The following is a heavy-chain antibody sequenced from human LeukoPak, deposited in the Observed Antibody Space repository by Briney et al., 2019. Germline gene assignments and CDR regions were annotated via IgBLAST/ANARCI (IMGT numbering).Heavy chain of an antibody. D-gene: IGHD2-15*01. CDR1: GFTFSSYG. J-gene: IGHJ4*02. CDR2: IWYDGSNK. CDR3: ARDRWYCSGGSCYAYFDY. V-gene: IGHV3-33*01. Sequence: GGSLRLSCAASGFTFSSYGMHWVRQAPGKGLEWVAVIWYDGSNKYYADSVKGRFTISRDNSKNTLYLQMNSLRAEDTAVYYCARDRWYCSGGSCYAYFDYWGQGTLVTVSS.